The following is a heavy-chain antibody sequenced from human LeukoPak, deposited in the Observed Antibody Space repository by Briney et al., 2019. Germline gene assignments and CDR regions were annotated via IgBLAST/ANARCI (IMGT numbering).Heavy chain of an antibody. Sequence: SETLSLTCTVSGGSISSGDYYWSWIRQPPGKGLEWIGYIYYSGSTYYNPSLKSRVTISVDTSKNQFSLKLSSVTAADTAVYYCARFHSSGWTFDYWGQGTLVTVSS. CDR3: ARFHSSGWTFDY. CDR2: IYYSGST. J-gene: IGHJ4*02. V-gene: IGHV4-30-4*08. D-gene: IGHD6-19*01. CDR1: GGSISSGDYY.